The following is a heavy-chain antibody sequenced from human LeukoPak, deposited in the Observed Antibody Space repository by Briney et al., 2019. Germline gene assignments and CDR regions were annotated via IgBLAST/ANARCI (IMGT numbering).Heavy chain of an antibody. D-gene: IGHD1-1*01. CDR2: IHGDGSSP. J-gene: IGHJ4*02. V-gene: IGHV3-74*01. CDR1: GFTFSHYW. Sequence: PGGSLRLSCAASGFTFSHYWMHWVRQVPGKGLVWVSRIHGDGSSPIYADSVKGRFTISRDNAKNTLYLQMNSLGVEDEGIYYCARDGSLPDYWGQGTLVTVSS. CDR3: ARDGSLPDY.